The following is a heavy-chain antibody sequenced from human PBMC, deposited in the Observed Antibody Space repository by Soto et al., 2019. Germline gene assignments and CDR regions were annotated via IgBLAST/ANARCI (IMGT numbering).Heavy chain of an antibody. CDR2: INAGNGNT. Sequence: QVQLVQSGAEVKKPGASVKVSCKASGYTFTSYAMHWVRQAPGQRLDWMGWINAGNGNTKYSQKFQGRVTITRDTSASTAYMELSSLRSEDTAVYYCARGSIAAQPWWYFDYWGQGTLVTVSS. V-gene: IGHV1-3*01. J-gene: IGHJ4*02. CDR1: GYTFTSYA. D-gene: IGHD6-6*01. CDR3: ARGSIAAQPWWYFDY.